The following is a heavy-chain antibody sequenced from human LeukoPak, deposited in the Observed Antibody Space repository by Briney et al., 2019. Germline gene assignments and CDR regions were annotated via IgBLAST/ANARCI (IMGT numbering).Heavy chain of an antibody. CDR2: IRSGGSI. Sequence: PGGSLRLSCAASGFTFSTYSMNWVRQAPGKGLEWLSYIRSGGSINYTESVKGRFIISRDNAKNSLYLQMNSLRDEDTAVYYCARDEAYGFDTWGQGTMVTVSS. CDR1: GFTFSTYS. CDR3: ARDEAYGFDT. V-gene: IGHV3-48*02. J-gene: IGHJ3*02.